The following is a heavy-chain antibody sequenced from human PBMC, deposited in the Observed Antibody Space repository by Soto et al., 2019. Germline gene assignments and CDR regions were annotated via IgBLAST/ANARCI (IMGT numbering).Heavy chain of an antibody. CDR1: GFAFSIYA. J-gene: IGHJ4*02. Sequence: QSAGSVGLSSAASGFAFSIYAMTWFRQAAGKGLEWGSVISDNGGYTLYADSVRGRFTISRDNPKNTLYLQMNSLRAEDTATYYCGRSSGSHPHHDYWGQGILVTVSS. CDR2: ISDNGGYT. CDR3: GRSSGSHPHHDY. D-gene: IGHD1-26*01. V-gene: IGHV3-23*01.